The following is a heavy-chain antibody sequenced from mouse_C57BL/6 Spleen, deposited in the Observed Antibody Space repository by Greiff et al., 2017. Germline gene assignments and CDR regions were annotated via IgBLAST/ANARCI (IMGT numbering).Heavy chain of an antibody. J-gene: IGHJ2*01. D-gene: IGHD1-1*01. V-gene: IGHV1-69*01. CDR1: GYTFTSYW. CDR2: IDPSDSYT. Sequence: VQLQQPGAELVMPGASVKLSCKASGYTFTSYWMHWVKQRPGQGLEWIGEIDPSDSYTNYNQKFKGKSTLTVDKSSSTAYMQLSSLTSEDSAVYYCARGYYGSSYVYWGQGTTLTVPS. CDR3: ARGYYGSSYVY.